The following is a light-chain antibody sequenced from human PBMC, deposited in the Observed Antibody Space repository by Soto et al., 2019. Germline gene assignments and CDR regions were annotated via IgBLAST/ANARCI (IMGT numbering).Light chain of an antibody. Sequence: DIQMTQSPSAMSASVGDRVTISCRASQDIGNHLAWFQQKPGKVPQRLIYAASSLQTGVHSRFSGSGSGTDFTLTIKSLQPEDFATYYCIQHDSFPPTFGQGTRLEIK. V-gene: IGKV1-17*03. CDR1: QDIGNH. CDR2: AAS. CDR3: IQHDSFPPT. J-gene: IGKJ5*01.